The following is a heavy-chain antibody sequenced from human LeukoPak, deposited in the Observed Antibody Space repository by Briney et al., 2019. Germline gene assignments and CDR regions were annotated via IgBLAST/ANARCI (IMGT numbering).Heavy chain of an antibody. J-gene: IGHJ4*02. D-gene: IGHD3-10*01. CDR1: GGSFSGYY. V-gene: IGHV4-34*01. CDR2: VNHSGST. CDR3: ARGRITMVRGVIARFDY. Sequence: SETLSLTCAVYGGSFSGYYWSWIRQPPGKGLEWIGEVNHSGSTNYNPSLKSRVTISVDTSKNQFSQKLSSVTAADTAVYYCARGRITMVRGVIARFDYWGQGTLVTVSS.